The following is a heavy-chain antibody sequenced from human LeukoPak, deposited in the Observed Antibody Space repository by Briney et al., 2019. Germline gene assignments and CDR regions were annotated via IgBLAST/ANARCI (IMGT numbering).Heavy chain of an antibody. CDR1: GFTFTTCG. D-gene: IGHD4-23*01. CDR2: IRYDGNNK. CDR3: TKGDDYGANTRLPKYNWFDP. V-gene: IGHV3-30*02. J-gene: IGHJ5*02. Sequence: GGSLRLSCAASGFTFTTCGMHWVRQAPGKGLEWVAYIRYDGNNKNYADSVKGRFTISRDNSKGVLYLQINSLRPEDTAVYYCTKGDDYGANTRLPKYNWFDPWGQGTLVTVSS.